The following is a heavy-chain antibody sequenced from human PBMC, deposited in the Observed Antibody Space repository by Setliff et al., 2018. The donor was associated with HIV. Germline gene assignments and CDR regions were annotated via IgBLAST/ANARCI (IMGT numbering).Heavy chain of an antibody. CDR2: IRSKPYGETT. CDR1: GFTFGDYA. Sequence: GGSLRLSCTASGFTFGDYAMTWVRQAPGKGLEWVGFIRSKPYGETTEYAASVKGRFTISRDDSESIAYLQMNNLKTEDTALYYCTRDPQYYNFWSGYSPVYYYGMDVWGQGTTVTVS. V-gene: IGHV3-49*04. D-gene: IGHD3-3*01. J-gene: IGHJ6*02. CDR3: TRDPQYYNFWSGYSPVYYYGMDV.